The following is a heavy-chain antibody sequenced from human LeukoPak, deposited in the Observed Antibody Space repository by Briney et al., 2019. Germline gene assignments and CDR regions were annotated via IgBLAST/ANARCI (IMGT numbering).Heavy chain of an antibody. J-gene: IGHJ3*02. D-gene: IGHD3-3*01. CDR2: IIPIFGTA. CDR1: GGTFSSYT. CDR3: ARVGDFWSGDYTADAFDI. V-gene: IGHV1-69*13. Sequence: SVKVSCKASGGTFSSYTISWVRQAPGQGLEWMGGIIPIFGTANYAQKFQGRVTITADESTSTAYMELSSLRSEDTAVYYCARVGDFWSGDYTADAFDIWGQGTMVTVSS.